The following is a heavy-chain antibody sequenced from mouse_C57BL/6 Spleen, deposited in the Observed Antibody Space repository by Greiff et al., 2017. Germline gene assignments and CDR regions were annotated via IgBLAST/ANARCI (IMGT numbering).Heavy chain of an antibody. CDR3: ASSDGRSLWFAY. D-gene: IGHD1-1*01. J-gene: IGHJ3*01. Sequence: EVQLMESGGGLVKPGGSLKLSCAASGFTFSDYGMHWVRQAPEKGLEWVAYISSGSSTIYYANTVKGRFTISRDNAKKTLFLQMTSLRSEDTALYYCASSDGRSLWFAYWGQGTLVTVSA. V-gene: IGHV5-17*01. CDR2: ISSGSSTI. CDR1: GFTFSDYG.